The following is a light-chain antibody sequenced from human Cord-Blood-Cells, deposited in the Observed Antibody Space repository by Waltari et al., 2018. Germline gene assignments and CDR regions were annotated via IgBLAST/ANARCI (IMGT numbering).Light chain of an antibody. CDR2: DVS. CDR3: SSYTSSSTL. Sequence: QSALTQPASASGSPGQSITISCTGTSSDVGGSNYVSWYQQHPGKAPTLMIYDVSNRPSGVSNRFSGSKSGNTASLTIAGLQAEDEADYYCSSYTSSSTLFGGGTKLTVL. CDR1: SSDVGGSNY. V-gene: IGLV2-14*01. J-gene: IGLJ2*01.